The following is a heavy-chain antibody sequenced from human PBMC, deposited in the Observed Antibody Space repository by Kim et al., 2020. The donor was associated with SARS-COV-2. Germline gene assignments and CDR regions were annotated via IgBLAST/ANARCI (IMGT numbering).Heavy chain of an antibody. V-gene: IGHV4-59*08. CDR1: GVSFSRSY. CDR2: IYYSGNT. J-gene: IGHJ5*01. D-gene: IGHD6-19*01. Sequence: SETLSLTCTVSGVSFSRSYWSWIRQPPGKGLEWIGNIYYSGNTNYNPSLRSRVTISLDTSKNQFSLNLSSVTAADTAVYYCTRGSGWFQSWGQGALVTVS. CDR3: TRGSGWFQS.